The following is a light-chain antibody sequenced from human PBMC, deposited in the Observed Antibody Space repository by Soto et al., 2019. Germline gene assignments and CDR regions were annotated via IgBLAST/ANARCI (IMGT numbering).Light chain of an antibody. J-gene: IGKJ5*01. CDR1: QSVSSY. CDR3: QQRSNWIT. CDR2: DAS. V-gene: IGKV3-11*01. Sequence: EMVFTQSGSTVWLSPGERASVSRGGSQSVSSYLAWYQQKPGQAPRLLIYDASNRATGIPARFSGSGSGTDFTLTISSLEPEDFAVYYCQQRSNWITFGQGTRLEIK.